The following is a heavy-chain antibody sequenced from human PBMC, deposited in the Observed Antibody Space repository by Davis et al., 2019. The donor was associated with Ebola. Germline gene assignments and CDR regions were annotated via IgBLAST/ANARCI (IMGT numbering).Heavy chain of an antibody. CDR1: GFTFSSYW. J-gene: IGHJ4*02. Sequence: GESLKISCAASGFTFSSYWMSWVRQAPGKGLAWVANIKQDGSEKYHVDFVKGRFTISRDNSKNTLYLQMNGLRAENTAVYYCIGGDDTIDSWGQGTLVTVSS. V-gene: IGHV3-7*03. CDR2: IKQDGSEK. CDR3: IGGDDTIDS. D-gene: IGHD3-16*01.